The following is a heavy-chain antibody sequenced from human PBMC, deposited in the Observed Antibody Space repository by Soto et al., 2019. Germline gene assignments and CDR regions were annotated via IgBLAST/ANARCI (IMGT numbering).Heavy chain of an antibody. J-gene: IGHJ6*02. D-gene: IGHD6-6*01. CDR3: AEQLSTAAYYYYGIDV. Sequence: PSETLSLTCTVSGGSISSSSYYWGWIRQPPGKGLEWIGSIYYSGSTYYNPSLKSRVTISVDTSKNQFSLKLSSVTAADTAVYYCAEQLSTAAYYYYGIDVCGQRTTVTVSS. CDR2: IYYSGST. V-gene: IGHV4-39*01. CDR1: GGSISSSSYY.